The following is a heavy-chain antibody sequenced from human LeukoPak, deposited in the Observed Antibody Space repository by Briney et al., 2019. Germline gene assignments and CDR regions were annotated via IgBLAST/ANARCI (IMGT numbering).Heavy chain of an antibody. CDR3: VSTLEAGVPP. CDR2: LYTRGRN. Sequence: SETLSLTCTVSGGSISGYYWSWVRQPAGKGLEWIGRLYTRGRNDYNPSLKGRVTMSLDTSNNQFSLKLSSVTAADTAIYYCVSTLEAGVPPWGRGTLVTVSS. J-gene: IGHJ5*02. CDR1: GGSISGYY. V-gene: IGHV4-4*07. D-gene: IGHD1-1*01.